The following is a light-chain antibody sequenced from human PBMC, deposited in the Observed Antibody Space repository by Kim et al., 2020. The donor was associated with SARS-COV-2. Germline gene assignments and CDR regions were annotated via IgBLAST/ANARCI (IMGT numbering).Light chain of an antibody. CDR2: DAS. J-gene: IGKJ4*01. CDR1: QSLNSY. V-gene: IGKV3-11*01. Sequence: SLSPGERATHSCRASQSLNSYLAWYQQKPGQAPRLLIYDASSRATGVPARFSGSESGTDFTLTISSLEPEDFAVYYCQQRRNWPLTFGGGTKVEI. CDR3: QQRRNWPLT.